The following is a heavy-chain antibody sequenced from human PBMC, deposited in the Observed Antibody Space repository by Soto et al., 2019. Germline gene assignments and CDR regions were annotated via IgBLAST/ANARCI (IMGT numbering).Heavy chain of an antibody. CDR2: IWYDGSNE. Sequence: QVQLVESGGGVVQPGRSLRLSCAASGFTFSSYGMHWVRQAPGKGLEWVALIWYDGSNEYYVDSVKGRFTISRDNSNNKRFLQMNSLRADDTAMYYCAREEYSSGTGYLQHRGQGTLVTVSS. J-gene: IGHJ1*01. D-gene: IGHD6-19*01. CDR3: AREEYSSGTGYLQH. CDR1: GFTFSSYG. V-gene: IGHV3-33*01.